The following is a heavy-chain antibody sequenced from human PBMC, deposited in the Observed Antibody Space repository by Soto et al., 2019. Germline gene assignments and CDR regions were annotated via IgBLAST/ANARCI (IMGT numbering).Heavy chain of an antibody. CDR3: ARGRLINGYNFDY. CDR1: GGSVSVYY. D-gene: IGHD5-18*01. CDR2: INHSGST. J-gene: IGHJ4*02. Sequence: SATLSLTCSVYGGSVSVYYLSWIRQPPGKGLEWIGEINHSGSTNYNPSLKSRVTISVDTSKNQFSLKLSSVTAADTAVYYCARGRLINGYNFDYWGQGTLVTVSS. V-gene: IGHV4-34*01.